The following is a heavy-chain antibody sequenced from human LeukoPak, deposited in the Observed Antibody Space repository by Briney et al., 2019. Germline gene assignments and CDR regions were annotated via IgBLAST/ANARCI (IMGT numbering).Heavy chain of an antibody. J-gene: IGHJ3*02. V-gene: IGHV4-30-2*01. D-gene: IGHD2-2*01. CDR2: IYHSGST. CDR3: ARVGCSSTSCYRGAFDI. Sequence: SQTLSLTCTVSGVSISSGGYYWSWLRQPPGKGLEWIGYIYHSGSTYYNPSLKSRVTISVDRSKNQFSLKLSSVTAADTAVYYCARVGCSSTSCYRGAFDIWGQGTMVTVSS. CDR1: GVSISSGGYY.